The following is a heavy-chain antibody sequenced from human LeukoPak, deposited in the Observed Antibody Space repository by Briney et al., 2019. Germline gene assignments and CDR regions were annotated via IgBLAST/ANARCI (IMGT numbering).Heavy chain of an antibody. Sequence: ASVKVSCKASGDTFTSYGISWVRQAPGQGLEWMGWISAYNGNTNYAQKLQGRVTMTTDTSTSTAYMELRSLRSDDTAVYYCARVPYGDYPFDYWGQGTLVTVSS. CDR1: GDTFTSYG. CDR2: ISAYNGNT. D-gene: IGHD4-17*01. J-gene: IGHJ4*02. V-gene: IGHV1-18*01. CDR3: ARVPYGDYPFDY.